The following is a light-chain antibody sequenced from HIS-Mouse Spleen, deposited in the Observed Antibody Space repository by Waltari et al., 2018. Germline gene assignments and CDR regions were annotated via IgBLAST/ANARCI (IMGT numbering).Light chain of an antibody. V-gene: IGKV2-30*02. CDR1: QSLVHSDGNTY. J-gene: IGKJ2*01. CDR2: KVS. CDR3: MQGTHWMYT. Sequence: DVVMTQSPLSLPVTLGQPASISCRSSQSLVHSDGNTYLNWFQQRPGQSPRRLIYKVSNRDSGVPDRFSGRGSGTDFTLKISRVEAEDVGVYYCMQGTHWMYTFGQGTKLEIK.